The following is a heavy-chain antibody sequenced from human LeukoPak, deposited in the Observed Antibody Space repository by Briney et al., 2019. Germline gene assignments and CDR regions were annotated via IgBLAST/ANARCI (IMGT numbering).Heavy chain of an antibody. D-gene: IGHD3-22*01. V-gene: IGHV3-11*01. CDR1: GFTFSDYY. CDR2: ISSTSATK. CDR3: AKGNNYYDSSGHYDY. J-gene: IGHJ4*02. Sequence: PGGSLRLSCAGAGFTFSDYYMGWIRQAPGKGLEWVSYISSTSATKRYADSVKGRFTISRDNYKNTVYIQMNSLRVEDTAIYYCAKGNNYYDSSGHYDYWGQGTLVTVSS.